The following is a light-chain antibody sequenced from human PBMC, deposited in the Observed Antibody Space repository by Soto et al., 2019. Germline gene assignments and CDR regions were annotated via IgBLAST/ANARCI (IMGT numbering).Light chain of an antibody. Sequence: DIQMTQSPASLSASVGDRVTITCRASQTISTDLNWYQQKPGKAPKLLIYAASSMQSGVPSRFSGSGSGTDFTLTISSLQPEDFLPYYCQQSPGIPFIFGQGTKLEIK. J-gene: IGKJ2*01. V-gene: IGKV1-39*01. CDR3: QQSPGIPFI. CDR1: QTISTD. CDR2: AAS.